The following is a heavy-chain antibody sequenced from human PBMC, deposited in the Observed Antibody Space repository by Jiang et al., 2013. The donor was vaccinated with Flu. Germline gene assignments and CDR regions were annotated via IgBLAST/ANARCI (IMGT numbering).Heavy chain of an antibody. CDR2: IYYSGST. D-gene: IGHD4-11*01. CDR1: GGSISSYY. V-gene: IGHV4-59*08. CDR3: ARRLEKASSFDY. J-gene: IGHJ4*02. Sequence: GSGLVKPSETLSLTCTVSGGSISSYYWSWIRQPPGKGLEWIGYIYYSGSTNYNPSLKSRVTISVDTSKNQFSLKLSSVTAADTAVYYCARRLEKASSFDYWGQGTLVTVSS.